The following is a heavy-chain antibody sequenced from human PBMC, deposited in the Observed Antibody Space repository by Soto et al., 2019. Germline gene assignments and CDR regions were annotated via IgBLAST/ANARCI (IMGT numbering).Heavy chain of an antibody. J-gene: IGHJ4*02. CDR2: ISYDGSNK. D-gene: IGHD2-21*01. V-gene: IGHV3-30*18. CDR3: AKGVRQPQPDLDY. CDR1: GFTFSSYG. Sequence: QVQLVESGGGMVQPGRSLRLSCAASGFTFSSYGMHWVRQAPGKGLEWVAVISYDGSNKYYADSVKGRFTISRDNSKNTLYLQMNSLRAEDTAVYYCAKGVRQPQPDLDYWGQGTLVTVSS.